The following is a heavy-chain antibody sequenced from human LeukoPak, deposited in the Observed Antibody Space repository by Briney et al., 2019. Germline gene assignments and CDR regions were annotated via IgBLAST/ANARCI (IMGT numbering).Heavy chain of an antibody. D-gene: IGHD4-23*01. V-gene: IGHV4-38-2*02. Sequence: SETLSLTCTVSAYSLTTGYYWGWIRQSPGKGLEWIGSVKFGGTTSYNPSLESRVSISLDTSKNRFSLLLTSVTAADTAVYYCARAGRRWTFGTNWYFDLWGRGTLVTVSS. J-gene: IGHJ2*01. CDR2: VKFGGTT. CDR1: AYSLTTGYY. CDR3: ARAGRRWTFGTNWYFDL.